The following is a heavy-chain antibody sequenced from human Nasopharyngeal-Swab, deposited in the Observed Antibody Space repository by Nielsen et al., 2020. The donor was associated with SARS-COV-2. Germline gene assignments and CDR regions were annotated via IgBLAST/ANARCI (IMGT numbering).Heavy chain of an antibody. CDR3: ARKGASDY. CDR2: MNPNSGNT. J-gene: IGHJ4*02. Sequence: WVRQAPGQGLEWMGWMNPNSGNTGYAQKFQGRVTMSRDTSISTAYMELNSLTSEDTAVCYCARKGASDYWGQGTLVTVSS. D-gene: IGHD3-16*01. V-gene: IGHV1-8*01.